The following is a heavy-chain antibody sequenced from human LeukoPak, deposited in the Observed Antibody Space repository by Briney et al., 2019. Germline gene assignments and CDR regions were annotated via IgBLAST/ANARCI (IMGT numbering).Heavy chain of an antibody. CDR2: ISSSSTI. V-gene: IGHV3-69-1*01. D-gene: IGHD3-10*01. Sequence: PGGSLRLSCAASGFTFSDYYMNWVRQAPGKGLEWVSSISSSSTIYYADSVKGRFTISRDNAKNSLYLQMNSLRAEDTAVYYCARVRYGSGSYPLYYFDYWGQGTLVTVSS. CDR3: ARVRYGSGSYPLYYFDY. J-gene: IGHJ4*02. CDR1: GFTFSDYY.